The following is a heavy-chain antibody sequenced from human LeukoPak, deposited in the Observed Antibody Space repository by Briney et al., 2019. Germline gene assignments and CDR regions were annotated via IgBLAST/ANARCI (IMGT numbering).Heavy chain of an antibody. D-gene: IGHD2-21*02. J-gene: IGHJ1*01. CDR2: LESGSKT. V-gene: IGHV3-66*01. CDR3: ARDRHCAGACPPGNCQH. Sequence: PGGSLTLSCSASRFTVNRNHMRWLRQAPGKGLEWCSVLESGSKTSYAVAVKGRFTTSRGESKNTLSLQRNSLTSDDTAGYYCARDRHCAGACPPGNCQHWGQGTLVLVSS. CDR1: RFTVNRNH.